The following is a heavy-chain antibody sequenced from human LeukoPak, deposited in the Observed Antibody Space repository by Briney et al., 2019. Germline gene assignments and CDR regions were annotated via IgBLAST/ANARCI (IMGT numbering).Heavy chain of an antibody. Sequence: SETLSLTCEVSDYYISSGYYWGWIRQLPGKGLEWIGSIYHSGSTYYNPSLKSRVTISVDTSNNQFSLKLTSVTAADTAVYYCARSGYSSAWSFDYWGQGTLVTVSS. CDR1: DYYISSGYY. V-gene: IGHV4-38-2*01. D-gene: IGHD6-19*01. CDR2: IYHSGST. J-gene: IGHJ4*02. CDR3: ARSGYSSAWSFDY.